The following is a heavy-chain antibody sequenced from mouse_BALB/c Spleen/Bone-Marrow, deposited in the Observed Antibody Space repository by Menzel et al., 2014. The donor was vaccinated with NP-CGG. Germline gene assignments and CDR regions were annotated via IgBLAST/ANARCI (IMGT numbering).Heavy chain of an antibody. CDR2: IDPANGNT. CDR1: GFNIKDTY. Sequence: SGAELVKPGASVKLSCTASGFNIKDTYMHWVKQTSEQGLEWIGRIDPANGNTKYDPKFQGKATITADTSSNTAYLQLSSLTAEDAAVYYCARWEYYAMDYWGQGTSVTVSS. V-gene: IGHV14-3*02. J-gene: IGHJ4*01. CDR3: ARWEYYAMDY. D-gene: IGHD4-1*01.